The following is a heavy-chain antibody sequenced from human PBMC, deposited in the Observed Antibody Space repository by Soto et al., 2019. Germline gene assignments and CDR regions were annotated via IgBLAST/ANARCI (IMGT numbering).Heavy chain of an antibody. Sequence: EVQLVESGGGLVQPGGSLRLSCAGSRFTISTYWIHWVRQAPGKGLVWVSRINSDGSSTSYADSVKGRFTISRDNAKNTVYLQMSRLRAEDTAVYFCATGGVGAARRENNWFDPWGQGTLVTVSS. CDR1: RFTISTYW. D-gene: IGHD6-6*01. V-gene: IGHV3-74*01. CDR2: INSDGSST. CDR3: ATGGVGAARRENNWFDP. J-gene: IGHJ5*02.